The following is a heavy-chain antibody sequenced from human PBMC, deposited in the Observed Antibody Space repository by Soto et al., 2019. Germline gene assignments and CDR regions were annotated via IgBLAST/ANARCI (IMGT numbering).Heavy chain of an antibody. CDR3: ARQLYDSSGYYVYSGMDV. J-gene: IGHJ6*02. Sequence: PSETLSLTCTVSGGSISSSSYYWGWIRQPPGKGLEWIGSIYYSGSTYYNPSLKSRVTISVDTSKNQFSLKLSSVTAADTAVYYCARQLYDSSGYYVYSGMDVWGQGTTVTVSS. CDR1: GGSISSSSYY. CDR2: IYYSGST. D-gene: IGHD3-22*01. V-gene: IGHV4-39*01.